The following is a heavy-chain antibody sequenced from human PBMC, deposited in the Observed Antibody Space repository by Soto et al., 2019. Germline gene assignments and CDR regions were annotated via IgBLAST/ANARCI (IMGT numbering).Heavy chain of an antibody. CDR2: ISGSGGST. D-gene: IGHD3-9*01. J-gene: IGHJ4*02. CDR3: AKAWNYDILTGYRDFFDY. Sequence: PGGSLRLSCAASGFTFSSYAMSWVRQAPGKGLEWVSAISGSGGSTYYADSVKGRFTISRDNSKNTLYLQMNSLRAEDTAVYYCAKAWNYDILTGYRDFFDYWGQGTLVTV. CDR1: GFTFSSYA. V-gene: IGHV3-23*01.